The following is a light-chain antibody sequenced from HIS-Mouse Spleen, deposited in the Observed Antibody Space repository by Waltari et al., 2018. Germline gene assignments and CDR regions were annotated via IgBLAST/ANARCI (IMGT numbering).Light chain of an antibody. J-gene: IGLJ2*01. Sequence: SYELTQPPSVSVSPGQTANITCSGDKLGDKYACWYQQKPGQSTVLVIYQDSKRPSGIPERFSGSNSGNTATLTISGTQAMDEADYYCQAWDSSTVVFGGGTKLTVL. V-gene: IGLV3-1*01. CDR1: KLGDKY. CDR3: QAWDSSTVV. CDR2: QDS.